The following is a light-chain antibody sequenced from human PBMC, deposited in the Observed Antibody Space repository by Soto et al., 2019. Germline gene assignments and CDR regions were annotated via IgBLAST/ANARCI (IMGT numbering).Light chain of an antibody. CDR3: AVWDDSLNAWV. CDR1: TSNIGSNT. CDR2: SND. J-gene: IGLJ3*02. V-gene: IGLV1-44*01. Sequence: QSVLTQPPSASGTPGQSVTISCSGSTSNIGSNTVNWYQQLPGTAPKLLVYSNDQRPSGVPDRFSASKSGTSAFLAISGLQSEDEADYDCAVWDDSLNAWVFGGGTNLTVL.